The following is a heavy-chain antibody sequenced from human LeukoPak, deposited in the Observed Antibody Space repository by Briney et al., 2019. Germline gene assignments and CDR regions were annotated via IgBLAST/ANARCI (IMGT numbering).Heavy chain of an antibody. CDR2: VYYSGNT. V-gene: IGHV4-61*08. CDR1: GGSVSSGGYY. Sequence: PSETLSLTCTVSGGSVSSGGYYWSWIRQPPGKGLEWIGYVYYSGNTNYNPSLKSRVTISVDTSKNQFSLRLSSVTAADTAVYYCARHRAYSSSSPFDYWGQGTLVTVPS. D-gene: IGHD6-6*01. J-gene: IGHJ4*02. CDR3: ARHRAYSSSSPFDY.